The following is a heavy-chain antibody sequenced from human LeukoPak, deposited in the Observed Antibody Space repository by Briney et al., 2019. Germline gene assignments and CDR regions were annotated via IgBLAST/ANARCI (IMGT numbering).Heavy chain of an antibody. CDR3: ARGGIGIAARRVAAFDY. Sequence: PSETLSLTCAVYGGSFSGYYWSWIRQPPGKGLEWIGEINHSGSTNYNPSLKSRVTISVDTSKNQFSLKLSSVTAADTAVYYCARGGIGIAARRVAAFDYWGQGTLVTVSS. D-gene: IGHD6-6*01. CDR1: GGSFSGYY. V-gene: IGHV4-34*01. J-gene: IGHJ4*02. CDR2: INHSGST.